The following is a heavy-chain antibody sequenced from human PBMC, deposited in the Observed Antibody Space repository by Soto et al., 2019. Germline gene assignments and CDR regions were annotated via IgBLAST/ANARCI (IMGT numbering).Heavy chain of an antibody. V-gene: IGHV3-30-3*01. CDR2: ISYDGSNK. J-gene: IGHJ6*02. D-gene: IGHD1-26*01. Sequence: RLSCAASGFTFSSYAMHWVRQAPGKGLEWVAVISYDGSNKYYADSVKGRFTISRDNSKNTLYLQMNSLRAEDTAVYYCARERSGSYFYYYGMDVWGQGTTVTVSS. CDR3: ARERSGSYFYYYGMDV. CDR1: GFTFSSYA.